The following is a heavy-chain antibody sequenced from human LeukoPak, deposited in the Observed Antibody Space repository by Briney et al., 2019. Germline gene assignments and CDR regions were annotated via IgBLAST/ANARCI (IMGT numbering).Heavy chain of an antibody. CDR2: MNPNSGDT. CDR1: GYTFSNYD. CDR3: ARGIAATGS. J-gene: IGHJ5*02. D-gene: IGHD6-13*01. V-gene: IGHV1-8*01. Sequence: ASVKVSCKASGYTFSNYDIMWVRQATGQGLEWMGWMNPNSGDTGYAQKFQGRVTTTRDTSISTAYMELSSLRSEDTAVYYCARGIAATGSWGQGTLVSVSS.